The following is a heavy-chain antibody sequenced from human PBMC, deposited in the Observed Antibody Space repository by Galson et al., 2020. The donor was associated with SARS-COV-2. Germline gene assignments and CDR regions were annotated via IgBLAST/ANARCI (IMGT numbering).Heavy chain of an antibody. V-gene: IGHV3-23*01. CDR2: ISGSGGST. D-gene: IGHD2-15*01. Sequence: GGSLRLSCAASGFTFSSYAMSWVRPAPGKGLEWVSSISGSGGSTYYADSVTGRFTISRDNSKNTLYLQMNSLRAVYTAVYNCAKGLAPVVVASAVDFWGQGTLVTVSS. CDR1: GFTFSSYA. CDR3: AKGLAPVVVASAVDF. J-gene: IGHJ4*02.